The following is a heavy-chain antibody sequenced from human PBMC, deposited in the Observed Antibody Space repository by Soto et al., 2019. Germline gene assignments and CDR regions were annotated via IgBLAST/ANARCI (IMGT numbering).Heavy chain of an antibody. CDR2: IHYSGTT. CDR3: AAGEASSRNLAPYYLDF. D-gene: IGHD6-13*01. Sequence: TLSLTCTVSGGSMRNYFWTWIRQPPGKGLEWIGYIHYSGTTSFFPSYNPSLRSRVTISEDTSKNQFSLKLLSVTTADTAVYFCAAGEASSRNLAPYYLDFWGQGTLVTVSS. J-gene: IGHJ4*02. CDR1: GGSMRNYF. V-gene: IGHV4-59*01.